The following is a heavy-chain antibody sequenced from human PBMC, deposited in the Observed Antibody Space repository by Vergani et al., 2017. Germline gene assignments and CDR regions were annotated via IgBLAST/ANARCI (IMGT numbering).Heavy chain of an antibody. V-gene: IGHV3-21*01. Sequence: EVQLVESGGGLVKPGGSLRLSCAASGFTFSSYSMNWVRQAPGKGLEWVSSISSSSSNIYYADSVKGRFTISRDNAKNSLDVQMNSLRAEDTDVYYFARDRFVGATTFAFDIWGQGTMVTVSS. CDR3: ARDRFVGATTFAFDI. CDR2: ISSSSSNI. J-gene: IGHJ3*02. D-gene: IGHD1-26*01. CDR1: GFTFSSYS.